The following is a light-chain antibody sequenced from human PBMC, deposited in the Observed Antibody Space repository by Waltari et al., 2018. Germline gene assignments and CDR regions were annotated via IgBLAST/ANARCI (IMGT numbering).Light chain of an antibody. Sequence: EIVMTQSPATLSVSPGDRATLSCRASQGVSSNLAWYQQKPGQAPRLLIYGASTRATGIPARFSGSGSGTEFTLTISSLQSEDFAVYYCQQYNNWLSLTFGGGTKVEIK. CDR3: QQYNNWLSLT. CDR1: QGVSSN. J-gene: IGKJ4*01. V-gene: IGKV3D-15*01. CDR2: GAS.